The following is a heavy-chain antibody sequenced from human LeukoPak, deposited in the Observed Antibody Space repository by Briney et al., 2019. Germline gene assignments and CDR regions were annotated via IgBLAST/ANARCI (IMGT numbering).Heavy chain of an antibody. J-gene: IGHJ5*02. CDR3: ARGLTSGWTNNWFVL. CDR1: GFTFSSYA. CDR2: ISYDGSNK. D-gene: IGHD6-19*01. V-gene: IGHV3-30-3*01. Sequence: GGSLRLSCAASGFTFSSYAMHWVRQAPGKGLEWVTVISYDGSNKYNADSVKGRFTISRDNSKNTLYLQMDSLRAEDTAVYYCARGLTSGWTNNWFVLWGQGTLVTVSS.